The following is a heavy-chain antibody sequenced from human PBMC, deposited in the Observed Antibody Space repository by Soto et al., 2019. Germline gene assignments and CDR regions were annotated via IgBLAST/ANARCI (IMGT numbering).Heavy chain of an antibody. V-gene: IGHV1-18*01. CDR1: GYTFTSYG. Sequence: ASVKVSCKASGYTFTSYGISWVRQAPGQGLEWMGWISAYNGNTNYAQKLQGRVTMTTDTSTSTAYMELRSLRSDDTAVYYCARATLRYFDWLPHKALAFWGQGTMVIVSS. J-gene: IGHJ3*01. CDR2: ISAYNGNT. CDR3: ARATLRYFDWLPHKALAF. D-gene: IGHD3-9*01.